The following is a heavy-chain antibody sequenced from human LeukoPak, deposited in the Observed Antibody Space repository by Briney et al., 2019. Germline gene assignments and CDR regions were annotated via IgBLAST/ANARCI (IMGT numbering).Heavy chain of an antibody. CDR3: ARHVRQDYNYIDY. D-gene: IGHD4-11*01. Sequence: SETLSLTCTVSGGSMSGHYWSWIRQTPGKGLEWIGYIYHDGSTNSNPSLKSRVTMSVDTSKNEFSLNVTSVIAADAAVYFCARHVRQDYNYIDYWGRGTLVTVSS. V-gene: IGHV4-59*08. J-gene: IGHJ4*01. CDR2: IYHDGST. CDR1: GGSMSGHY.